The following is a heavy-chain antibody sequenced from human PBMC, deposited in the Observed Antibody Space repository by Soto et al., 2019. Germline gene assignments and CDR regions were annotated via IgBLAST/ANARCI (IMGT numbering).Heavy chain of an antibody. CDR3: ARYDSSGYYWPYYYYGMDV. D-gene: IGHD3-22*01. CDR2: INWNGGST. J-gene: IGHJ6*02. CDR1: GFTFDDYG. Sequence: PGGSLRLSCAASGFTFDDYGMSWVRQAPGKGLEWVSGINWNGGSTGYADSVKGRFTISRDNAKNSLYLQMNSLRAEDTAVYYCARYDSSGYYWPYYYYGMDVWGHGTTVIVSS. V-gene: IGHV3-20*04.